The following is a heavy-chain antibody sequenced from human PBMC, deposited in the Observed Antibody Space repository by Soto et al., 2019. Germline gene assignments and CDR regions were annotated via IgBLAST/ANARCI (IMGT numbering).Heavy chain of an antibody. V-gene: IGHV1-8*01. CDR2: MNPNSGNT. Sequence: GASVKVSCTASGYTFTSYDINWVRQATGQGLEWMGQMNPNSGNTGYAQKFQGRVTMTRNTSISTSYMWLSSLRPEDTAVYYCARFPASYDFWSGYQDDYWGQGTMVTVSS. D-gene: IGHD3-3*01. CDR1: GYTFTSYD. J-gene: IGHJ4*01. CDR3: ARFPASYDFWSGYQDDY.